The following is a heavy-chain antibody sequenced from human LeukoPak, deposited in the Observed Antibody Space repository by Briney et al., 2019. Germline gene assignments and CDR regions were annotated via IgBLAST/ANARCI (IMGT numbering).Heavy chain of an antibody. CDR3: ARGRYDWNDVGYFDY. V-gene: IGHV3-23*01. CDR1: GFTFSTYA. J-gene: IGHJ4*02. D-gene: IGHD1-1*01. CDR2: IFGNGRTT. Sequence: PGGSLRLSCAASGFTFSTYAMSWVRQALGKGLEWVSAIFGNGRTTYSADSVKGRFAISRDNSKNTLYLQMNSLRAEDTAVYYCARGRYDWNDVGYFDYWGQGTLVSVSS.